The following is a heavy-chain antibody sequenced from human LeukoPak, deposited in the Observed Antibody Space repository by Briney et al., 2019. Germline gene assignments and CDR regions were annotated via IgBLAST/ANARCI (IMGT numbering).Heavy chain of an antibody. V-gene: IGHV1-69*13. CDR3: ARTYYDFWSGLGVFDY. D-gene: IGHD3-3*01. CDR2: IIPIFGTA. J-gene: IGHJ4*02. Sequence: SVKVSCKASGGTFSSYAISWVRQAPGQGLEGMGGIIPIFGTANYAQKFQGRVTITADESTSTAYMELSSLRSENTAVYYCARTYYDFWSGLGVFDYWGQGTLVTVSS. CDR1: GGTFSSYA.